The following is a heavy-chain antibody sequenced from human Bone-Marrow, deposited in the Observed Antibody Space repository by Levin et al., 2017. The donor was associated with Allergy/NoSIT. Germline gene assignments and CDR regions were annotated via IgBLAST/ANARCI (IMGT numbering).Heavy chain of an antibody. CDR3: ARVPWDGFGACDL. Sequence: GESLKISCKASGYTFSNYYIHWVRQAPGHGLEWMGLINSNSGGTTSTQEFQGRVTMTRDTSTNTVYMQLSSLKSEDTAIYFCARVPWDGFGACDLWGQGTMVTVSS. D-gene: IGHD1-26*01. CDR2: INSNSGGT. CDR1: GYTFSNYY. V-gene: IGHV1-46*01. J-gene: IGHJ3*01.